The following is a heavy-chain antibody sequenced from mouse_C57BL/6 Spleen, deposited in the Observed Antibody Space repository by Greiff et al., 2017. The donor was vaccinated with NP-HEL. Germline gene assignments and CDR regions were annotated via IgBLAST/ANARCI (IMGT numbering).Heavy chain of an antibody. CDR2: ISAGGSYT. V-gene: IGHV5-4*03. Sequence: EVKLVESGGGLVKPGGSLKLSCAASGFTFSSYAMSWVRQTPEQRLEWVATISAGGSYTYYPDNVKGRFTISRDNAKNNLYLQMSHLKSEDTAMYYCARAGTTVVATPMDYWGQGTSVTVSS. J-gene: IGHJ4*01. CDR3: ARAGTTVVATPMDY. CDR1: GFTFSSYA. D-gene: IGHD1-1*01.